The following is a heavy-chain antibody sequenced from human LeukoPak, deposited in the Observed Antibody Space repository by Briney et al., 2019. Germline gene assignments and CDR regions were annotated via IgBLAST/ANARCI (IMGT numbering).Heavy chain of an antibody. D-gene: IGHD6-19*01. CDR2: ISYDGSNK. J-gene: IGHJ4*02. Sequence: GVSLRLSCAASGFTVSAYAMAWVRQAPGKGLEWVAVISYDGSNKYYADSVKGRFTISRDNSKNTLYLQMNSLRAEDTAVYYCARAGAGSGWYWFDYWGQGTLVTVSS. CDR1: GFTVSAYA. CDR3: ARAGAGSGWYWFDY. V-gene: IGHV3-30*04.